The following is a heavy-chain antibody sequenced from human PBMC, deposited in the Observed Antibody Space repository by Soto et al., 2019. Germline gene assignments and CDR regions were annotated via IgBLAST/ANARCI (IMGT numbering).Heavy chain of an antibody. J-gene: IGHJ4*02. Sequence: GGSLSLSCAASGFTFSSYAMSWVRQAPGKGLEWVSAISGSGGSTYYADSVKGRFTISRDNSKNTLYLQMNSLRAEDTAVYYCAKSPGRDGYNPFDYWGQGTLVTVS. D-gene: IGHD5-12*01. CDR1: GFTFSSYA. V-gene: IGHV3-23*01. CDR3: AKSPGRDGYNPFDY. CDR2: ISGSGGST.